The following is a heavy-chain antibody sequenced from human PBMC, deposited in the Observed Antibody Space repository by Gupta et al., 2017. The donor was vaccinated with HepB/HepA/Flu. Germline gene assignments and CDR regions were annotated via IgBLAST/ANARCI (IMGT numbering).Heavy chain of an antibody. CDR1: GFTFSSYG. J-gene: IGHJ5*02. CDR2: IWYDGSNK. D-gene: IGHD2-15*01. V-gene: IGHV3-33*01. CDR3: ASPILDLGSGGSFS. Sequence: VQLVESGGGVVQPGRPLRLSGAASGFTFSSYGMHWVRQAPGKGLEWVAVIWYDGSNKYYADSVKGRFTISRDNSKNTLYLQMNSLRAEDTAVYYCASPILDLGSGGSFSWGQGTLVTGSS.